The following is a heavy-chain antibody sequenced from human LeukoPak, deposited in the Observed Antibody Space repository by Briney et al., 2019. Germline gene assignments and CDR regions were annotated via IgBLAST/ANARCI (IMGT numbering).Heavy chain of an antibody. CDR3: ARDLSGSSREAGDY. D-gene: IGHD3-10*01. CDR1: GFTFSSNV. Sequence: GGSLRLSCAASGFTFSSNVMSWVRQAPGKGLEWVSVISGSGDSTYYADPVKGRFIISRDNSKNTLYLQMNSLRAEDTAVYYCARDLSGSSREAGDYWGQGALVTVSS. CDR2: ISGSGDST. J-gene: IGHJ4*02. V-gene: IGHV3-23*01.